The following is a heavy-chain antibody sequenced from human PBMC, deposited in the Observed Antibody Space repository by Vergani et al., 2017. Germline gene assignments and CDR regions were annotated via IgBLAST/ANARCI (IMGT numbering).Heavy chain of an antibody. Sequence: QVQLQQWGAGLLKPSETLSLTCAVYGGSFSGYYWSWIRQPPGKGLEWIGEINHSGSTDYNPSLKSRVTISVDTSKKQFSLRLSSVTAADTSVYYCARGLLRIFGVVNPRAEFDPWGQGTLVTVSS. V-gene: IGHV4-34*01. CDR3: ARGLLRIFGVVNPRAEFDP. CDR2: INHSGST. J-gene: IGHJ5*02. D-gene: IGHD3-3*01. CDR1: GGSFSGYY.